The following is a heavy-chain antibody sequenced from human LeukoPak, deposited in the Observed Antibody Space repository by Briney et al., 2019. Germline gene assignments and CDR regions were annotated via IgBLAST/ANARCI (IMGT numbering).Heavy chain of an antibody. Sequence: TGRSLRLSCAASGFTFSSYGMHWVRQAPGKGLEWVAVISYDGSNKYYADSVKGRFTISRDNSKNTLFLQMNSLRAEDTAVYYCARGGVVYPDSFDIWGRGTMVTVSS. D-gene: IGHD2-15*01. CDR3: ARGGVVYPDSFDI. V-gene: IGHV3-30*03. CDR2: ISYDGSNK. J-gene: IGHJ3*02. CDR1: GFTFSSYG.